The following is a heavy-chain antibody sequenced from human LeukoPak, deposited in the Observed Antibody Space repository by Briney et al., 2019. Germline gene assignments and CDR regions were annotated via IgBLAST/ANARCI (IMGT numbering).Heavy chain of an antibody. Sequence: PGGSLRLSCAASGFTLSYYEMHWVRHAPWKGLVWVSRINSDGSRTDYADSVKGRFTISSDNAKNTLYLQMNSLRAEDTAIYYCARELPREVTLDYWGQGTLVTVSS. V-gene: IGHV3-74*01. CDR2: INSDGSRT. CDR3: ARELPREVTLDY. CDR1: GFTLSYYE. J-gene: IGHJ4*02. D-gene: IGHD2-21*02.